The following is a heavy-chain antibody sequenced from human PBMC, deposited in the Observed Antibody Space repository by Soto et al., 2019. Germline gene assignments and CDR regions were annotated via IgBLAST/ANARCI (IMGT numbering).Heavy chain of an antibody. V-gene: IGHV4-28*01. D-gene: IGHD1-26*01. CDR2: IYYSGTT. Sequence: QVQLQESGPGLVKPSDTLSLTCAVSGYSISSSNWWGWIRQPPGKGLEWIGYIYYSGTTYYNPSLKSRVTMSVDTSRNQFSLKLSSVIAVDTAVYYGARREIQGPIDYWGQGTLVTVSS. J-gene: IGHJ4*02. CDR3: ARREIQGPIDY. CDR1: GYSISSSNW.